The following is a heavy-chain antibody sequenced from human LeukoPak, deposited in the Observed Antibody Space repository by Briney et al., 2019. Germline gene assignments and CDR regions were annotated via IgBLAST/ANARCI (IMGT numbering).Heavy chain of an antibody. CDR3: AKGGPGLQLWFYFDY. V-gene: IGHV3-30-3*01. J-gene: IGHJ4*02. Sequence: PGGSLRLSCAASGFTFSSYAMHWVRQAPGKGLEWVAVISYDGSNKYYADSVKGRFTISRDNSKNTLYLQMNSMTAEDTAVYYCAKGGPGLQLWFYFDYWGQGTLLTVSS. CDR2: ISYDGSNK. D-gene: IGHD5-18*01. CDR1: GFTFSSYA.